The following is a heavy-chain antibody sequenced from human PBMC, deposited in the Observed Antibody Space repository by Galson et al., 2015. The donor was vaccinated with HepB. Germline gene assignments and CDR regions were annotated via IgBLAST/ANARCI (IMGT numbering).Heavy chain of an antibody. D-gene: IGHD4-23*01. V-gene: IGHV4-4*02. CDR1: GGSISSSNW. J-gene: IGHJ4*02. Sequence: TLSLTCAVSGGSISSSNWWSWVRQPPGKGLEWIGEIYHSGSTNYNPSLKSRVTISVDKSKNQFSLKLSSVTAADTAVYYCAREPLTTVVTPGGESFDYWGQGTLVTVSS. CDR2: IYHSGST. CDR3: AREPLTTVVTPGGESFDY.